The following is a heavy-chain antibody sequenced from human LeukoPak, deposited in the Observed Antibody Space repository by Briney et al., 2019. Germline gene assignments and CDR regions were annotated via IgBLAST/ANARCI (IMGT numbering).Heavy chain of an antibody. CDR1: GITFNSYG. Sequence: GGSLRLSCAVSGITFNSYGMSWVRQAPGKGLEWVANIKQDGSEKYYVDSVKGRFTISRDNAKNSLYLQMNSLRAEDTAVYYCARDQRDIVVVPAANSGFHYYYYMDVWGKGTTVTISS. CDR3: ARDQRDIVVVPAANSGFHYYYYMDV. CDR2: IKQDGSEK. J-gene: IGHJ6*03. D-gene: IGHD2-2*01. V-gene: IGHV3-7*01.